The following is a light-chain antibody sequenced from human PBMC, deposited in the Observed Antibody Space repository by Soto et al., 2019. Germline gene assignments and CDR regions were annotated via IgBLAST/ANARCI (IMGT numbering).Light chain of an antibody. J-gene: IGKJ5*01. CDR2: DAS. Sequence: EILLSQSLATLCLYPGERATLSCRASQSVSSDLAWYQQKPGQAPRLLIYDASNRATGIPARFSGSGSGTDFTLTISSLEAEDFAVYYCQQRSNWPPITFGQGTRLEIK. CDR3: QQRSNWPPIT. V-gene: IGKV3-11*01. CDR1: QSVSSD.